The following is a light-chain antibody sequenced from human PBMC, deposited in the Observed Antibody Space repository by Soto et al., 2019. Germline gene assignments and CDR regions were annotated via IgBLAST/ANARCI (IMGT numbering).Light chain of an antibody. CDR2: DVS. Sequence: QPALTQPRSVSGSPGQSVTISCTGTSSDVGGYNYVSWFQQHPGKAPKLMIYDVSERPSGVPDRFSGSKSANTASLTISGLQGEDEADYYCCSFAGTNTFVFGGGTKLTVL. CDR1: SSDVGGYNY. V-gene: IGLV2-11*01. CDR3: CSFAGTNTFV. J-gene: IGLJ3*02.